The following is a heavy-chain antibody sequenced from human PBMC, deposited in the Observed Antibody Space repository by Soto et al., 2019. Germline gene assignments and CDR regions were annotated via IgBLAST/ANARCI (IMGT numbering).Heavy chain of an antibody. Sequence: ASVKVSCKASGYTFTSYDINWVRQATGQGLEWMGWMNPNSGNTGYAQKFQGRVTMTRNTSISTAYMELSSLRSEDTAVYYCARGYDFWGGLSIEGYYMDVWGKGTTVTVSS. J-gene: IGHJ6*03. CDR1: GYTFTSYD. V-gene: IGHV1-8*01. CDR3: ARGYDFWGGLSIEGYYMDV. D-gene: IGHD3-3*01. CDR2: MNPNSGNT.